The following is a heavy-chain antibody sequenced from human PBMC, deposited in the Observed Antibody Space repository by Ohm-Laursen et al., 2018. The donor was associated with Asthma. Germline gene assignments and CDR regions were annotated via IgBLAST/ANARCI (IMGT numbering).Heavy chain of an antibody. CDR2: IKSKTDGGTT. D-gene: IGHD3-22*01. V-gene: IGHV3-15*01. Sequence: SLRLSCTASGFTFSSYGMHWVRQAPGKGLEWVGRIKSKTDGGTTDYAAPVKGRFTISRDDSKNTLYLQMNSLKTGDTAVYYCTTLHADYYDSSGYYLIDYWGQGTMVTVSS. CDR3: TTLHADYYDSSGYYLIDY. J-gene: IGHJ4*02. CDR1: GFTFSSYG.